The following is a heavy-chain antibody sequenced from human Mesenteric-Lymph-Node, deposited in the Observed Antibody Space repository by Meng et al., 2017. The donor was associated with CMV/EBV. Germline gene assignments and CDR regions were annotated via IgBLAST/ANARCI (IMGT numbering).Heavy chain of an antibody. CDR3: ARMSGGGYCSGGSCYNYYGMDV. J-gene: IGHJ6*02. Sequence: SVKVSCKASGGSISSYAISWVRQAPGQGLEWMGGIIPIFGTADYAQKFQGRVTITTDESMRTAYMELSSLRSEDTAVYYCARMSGGGYCSGGSCYNYYGMDVWGQGTTVTVSS. CDR2: IIPIFGTA. CDR1: GGSISSYA. V-gene: IGHV1-69*05. D-gene: IGHD2-15*01.